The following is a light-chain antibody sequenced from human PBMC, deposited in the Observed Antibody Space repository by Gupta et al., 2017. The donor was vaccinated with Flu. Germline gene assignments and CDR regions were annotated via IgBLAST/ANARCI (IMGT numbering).Light chain of an antibody. J-gene: IGLJ3*02. CDR3: SSYTSISTLV. V-gene: IGLV2-14*01. CDR1: SSDVGHYNY. Sequence: SITISCTGTSSDVGHYNYVSWYQEHPGKAPKLRIYEVTNRPSGVSNRFSGSKSGNTASLTISGLQAEDEADYDCSSYTSISTLVFGGGTKLTVL. CDR2: EVT.